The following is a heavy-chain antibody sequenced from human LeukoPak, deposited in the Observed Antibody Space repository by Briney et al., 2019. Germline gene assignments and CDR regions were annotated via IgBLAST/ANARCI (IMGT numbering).Heavy chain of an antibody. CDR1: GFIFSSYW. CDR2: IHPDGSET. V-gene: IGHV3-7*01. Sequence: GGSLRLSCEASGFIFSSYWMGWVRRVPGKGLEWVANIHPDGSETSYLDSVKGRFTISRDNAKKSMFLQMKSLRTEDTAVYICVRWGVEAGTDYWGQGTLVTVSS. CDR3: VRWGVEAGTDY. J-gene: IGHJ4*02. D-gene: IGHD6-19*01.